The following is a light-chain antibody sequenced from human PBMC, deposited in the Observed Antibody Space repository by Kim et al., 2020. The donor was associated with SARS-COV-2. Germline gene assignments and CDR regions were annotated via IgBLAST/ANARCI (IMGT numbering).Light chain of an antibody. J-gene: IGLJ1*01. Sequence: QSALTQPASVSGSPGQSITISCTGTSNDVGGYNYVSWYQQHPGKAPKLMIYDVSKRPSGVSNRFSGSKSGNMASLTISGLQAEDEADYYCSSYTSSSTLYVFGTGTKVTVL. CDR2: DVS. CDR1: SNDVGGYNY. CDR3: SSYTSSSTLYV. V-gene: IGLV2-14*01.